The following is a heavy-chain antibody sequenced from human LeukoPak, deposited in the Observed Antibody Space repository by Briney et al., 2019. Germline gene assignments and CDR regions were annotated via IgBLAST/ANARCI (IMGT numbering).Heavy chain of an antibody. D-gene: IGHD4-11*01. V-gene: IGHV4-34*01. CDR1: GGSFSGYY. Sequence: SETLSLTCAVYGGSFSGYYWSWIRQPPGKGLEWIGEINHSGSTNYNPSLKSRVTISVDTSKDQFSLKLSSVTAADTAVYYCARLGGGRTVTTYDYWGQGTLVTVSS. CDR2: INHSGST. CDR3: ARLGGGRTVTTYDY. J-gene: IGHJ4*02.